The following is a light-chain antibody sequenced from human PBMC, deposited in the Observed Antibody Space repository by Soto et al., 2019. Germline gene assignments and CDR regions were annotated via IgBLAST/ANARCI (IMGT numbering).Light chain of an antibody. CDR2: DAS. J-gene: IGKJ5*01. CDR1: QSVSRY. Sequence: EIVLTQSPVTLSLSPGQRATLSCRASQSVSRYLAWYQQKPGQAPRLLIYDASNRATGIPARFSGSVSGTDFTLTISSLEPEDFAVYYCQQRVTWPPITVGQGTRLEIK. V-gene: IGKV3-11*01. CDR3: QQRVTWPPIT.